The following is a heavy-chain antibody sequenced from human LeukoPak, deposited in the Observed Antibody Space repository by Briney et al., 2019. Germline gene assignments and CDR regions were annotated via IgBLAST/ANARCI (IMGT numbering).Heavy chain of an antibody. D-gene: IGHD3-10*01. CDR3: ASIGITMVRGRGNWFDP. CDR1: GGSISSSSYY. CDR2: IYYSGST. V-gene: IGHV4-39*07. J-gene: IGHJ5*02. Sequence: SETLSLTCTVSGGSISSSSYYWGWIRQPPGKGLEWIGSIYYSGSTYYNPSLKSRVTISVDTSKNQFSLKLSSVTAADTAVYYCASIGITMVRGRGNWFDPWGQGTLVTVSS.